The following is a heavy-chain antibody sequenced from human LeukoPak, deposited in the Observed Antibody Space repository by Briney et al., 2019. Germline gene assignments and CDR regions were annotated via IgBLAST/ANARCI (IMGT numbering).Heavy chain of an antibody. CDR3: AKANSPYYYDSSGYSTFDY. Sequence: PGGALRLSCAASGFTFSRYAMKWVGQAPGKGREWVSGMSGSGFSPYYADSVKRRFPMSRDNSKNTMYLQMNSLRAEDTAVYYCAKANSPYYYDSSGYSTFDYWGQGTLVTVSS. J-gene: IGHJ4*02. D-gene: IGHD3-22*01. V-gene: IGHV3-23*01. CDR1: GFTFSRYA. CDR2: MSGSGFSP.